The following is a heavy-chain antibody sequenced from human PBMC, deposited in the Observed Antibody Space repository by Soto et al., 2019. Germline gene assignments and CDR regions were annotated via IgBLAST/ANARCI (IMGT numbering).Heavy chain of an antibody. CDR2: IKYSGTT. V-gene: IGHV4-39*01. CDR3: ARYQNDYDWLSQFDY. J-gene: IGHJ4*02. D-gene: IGHD3-9*01. Sequence: SETLSLTCTVSGGSISSSSCHWGWIRQPPGKGLEWIASIKYSGTTFYNPSLKSRVTLSVDTSKNQFALKLSSVTAADTAVYYCARYQNDYDWLSQFDYWGQXTLVTVSS. CDR1: GGSISSSSCH.